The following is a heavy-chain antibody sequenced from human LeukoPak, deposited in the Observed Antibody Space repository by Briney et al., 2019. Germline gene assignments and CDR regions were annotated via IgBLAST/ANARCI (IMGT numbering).Heavy chain of an antibody. CDR2: ISSSSSYI. V-gene: IGHV3-21*01. CDR3: AREEDCSGGSCYFQDYGMDV. D-gene: IGHD2-15*01. J-gene: IGHJ6*02. Sequence: GGSLRLSCAASGFTFSSYSMDWVRQAPGKGLEWVSSISSSSSYIYYADSVKGRFTISRDNAKNSLYLQMNSLRAEDTAVYYCAREEDCSGGSCYFQDYGMDVWGQGTTVTVSS. CDR1: GFTFSSYS.